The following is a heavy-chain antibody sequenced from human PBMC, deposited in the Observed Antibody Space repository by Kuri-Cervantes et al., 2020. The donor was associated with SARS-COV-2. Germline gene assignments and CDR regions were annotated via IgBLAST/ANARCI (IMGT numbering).Heavy chain of an antibody. V-gene: IGHV3-21*01. CDR3: ARHEGWFPLWLPFDY. D-gene: IGHD5-18*01. CDR2: ISSSSSYI. CDR1: GFTFSSYS. Sequence: GGSLRLSCAASGFTFSSYSMNWVRQAPGKGLEWVSSISSSSSYIYYADSVEGRFTISRDNAKNSLYLQMNSLRAEDTAVYYCARHEGWFPLWLPFDYWGQGTLVTVSS. J-gene: IGHJ4*02.